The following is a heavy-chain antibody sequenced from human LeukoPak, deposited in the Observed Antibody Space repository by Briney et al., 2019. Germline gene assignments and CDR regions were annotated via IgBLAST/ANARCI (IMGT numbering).Heavy chain of an antibody. CDR1: GFTFSSYE. CDR2: ISASGDVK. Sequence: PGGSLRLSCVVSGFTFSSYEMNWVRQVPGKGMEWVSYISASGDVKYYADSVKGRFTISRDNAKNALYFQMSSLRAEDSAIYYCAREGFFYMDLWGKGTTVTVSS. CDR3: AREGFFYMDL. J-gene: IGHJ6*03. D-gene: IGHD3-3*01. V-gene: IGHV3-48*03.